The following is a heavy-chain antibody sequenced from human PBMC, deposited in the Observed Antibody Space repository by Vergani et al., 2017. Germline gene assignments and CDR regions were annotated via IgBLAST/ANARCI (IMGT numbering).Heavy chain of an antibody. CDR3: ARNGMGDYGDFDF. J-gene: IGHJ4*02. D-gene: IGHD4-17*01. CDR2: INTNIGNP. Sequence: QVQLVQSGSVLKKSGASVKISCKSSGYTFSSYVIFWVRQSPGRRREWMGWINTNIGNPTYVQGITGRFVFSLDSSGTTACVQITSLKAEASAVFYCARNGMGDYGDFDFWGQGTLVTVSS. CDR1: GYTFSSYV. V-gene: IGHV7-4-1*02.